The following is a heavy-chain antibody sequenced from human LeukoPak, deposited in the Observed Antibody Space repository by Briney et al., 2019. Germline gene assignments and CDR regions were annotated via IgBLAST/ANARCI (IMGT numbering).Heavy chain of an antibody. J-gene: IGHJ4*02. V-gene: IGHV1-2*02. CDR3: AREVGDGYNYNDY. Sequence: ASVKVSCKASGYTFTGYYMHWVRQDPGQGLEWMGWINPNSGGTSYAQKFQGRVTMTRDTSISTAYMELSRLRSDDTAVYYCAREVGDGYNYNDYWGQGTLVTVSS. CDR1: GYTFTGYY. CDR2: INPNSGGT. D-gene: IGHD5-24*01.